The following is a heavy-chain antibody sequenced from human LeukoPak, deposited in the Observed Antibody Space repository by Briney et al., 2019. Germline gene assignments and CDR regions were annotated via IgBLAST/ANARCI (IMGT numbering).Heavy chain of an antibody. CDR2: FDPEDGET. D-gene: IGHD3/OR15-3a*01. V-gene: IGHV1-24*01. CDR3: ATPGPDWGDPFDI. CDR1: GYSVMELS. Sequence: ASVKVSCKVSGYSVMELSMHWVRQAPGKGLEWMGGFDPEDGETIYAQKFQGRVTMTEDTSTDTAYMELSSLRSEDTAVYYCATPGPDWGDPFDIWGQGTMVTVAS. J-gene: IGHJ3*02.